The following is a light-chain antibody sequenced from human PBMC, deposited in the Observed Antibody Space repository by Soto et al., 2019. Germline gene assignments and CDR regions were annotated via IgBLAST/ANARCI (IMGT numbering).Light chain of an antibody. V-gene: IGKV1-39*01. J-gene: IGKJ1*01. CDR3: QQSYSTPET. CDR1: QSIGRW. Sequence: DIQMTQSPSTLSASLGDTFSVTCRASQSIGRWLAWYQQKPGKAPKLLIYAASSLQSGVPSRFSGSGSGTDFTLTISSLQPEDFATYYCQQSYSTPETFGQGTKVDI. CDR2: AAS.